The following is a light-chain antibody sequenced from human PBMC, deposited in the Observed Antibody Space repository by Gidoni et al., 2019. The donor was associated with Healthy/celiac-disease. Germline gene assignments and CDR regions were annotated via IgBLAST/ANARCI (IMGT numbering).Light chain of an antibody. Sequence: QSALTQPASVSGSPAPALTISGTGTSSDVGGYNYVSWYQQHPGKAPKPMIYEVSNRPSGVSNRFSGSKSGNTASLTISGLQAEDEADYYCSSYTSSSTLDVFGTGTKVTVL. CDR3: SSYTSSSTLDV. J-gene: IGLJ1*01. V-gene: IGLV2-14*01. CDR2: EVS. CDR1: SSDVGGYNY.